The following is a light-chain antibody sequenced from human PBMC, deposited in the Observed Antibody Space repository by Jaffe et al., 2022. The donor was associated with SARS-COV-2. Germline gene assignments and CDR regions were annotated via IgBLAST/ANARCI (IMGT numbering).Light chain of an antibody. CDR3: YSTASTGTHRRI. V-gene: IGLV3-10*01. Sequence: SSELTQPPSVSVSPGQTARITCSGEGLAKKYAYWYQQKSGQAPVLVIYEDSKRPSGIPQRFSGSSSGTVATLIISGAQVGDEADYYCYSTASTGTHRRIFGGGTKLTVL. CDR2: EDS. J-gene: IGLJ2*01. CDR1: GLAKKY.